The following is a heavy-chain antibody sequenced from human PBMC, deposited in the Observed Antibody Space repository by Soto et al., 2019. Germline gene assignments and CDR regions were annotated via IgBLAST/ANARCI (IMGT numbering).Heavy chain of an antibody. V-gene: IGHV4-34*01. Sequence: SETLSLTCAVYGGSFSGYYCSWIRQPPWKGLEWIGEINNSGSTNYNPSLKSRVTISVDTSKNQFSLKLSSVTAADTAVYYCAIGPYYDFWSGYPVSRRWHFDYLGQGTLVTVSS. CDR2: INNSGST. D-gene: IGHD3-3*01. CDR1: GGSFSGYY. CDR3: AIGPYYDFWSGYPVSRRWHFDY. J-gene: IGHJ4*02.